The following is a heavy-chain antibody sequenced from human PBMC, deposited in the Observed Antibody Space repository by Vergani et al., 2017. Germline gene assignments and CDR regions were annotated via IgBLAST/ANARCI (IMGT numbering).Heavy chain of an antibody. Sequence: EVQLVESGGGLVKPGGSLRLSCAASGFTFSSYSMNWVRQAPGKGLEWVSSISSSSRYIYYADSVKGRFTSSRDNAKNSLYLQMNSLRAVDTAVYYCARDLHDFFDYWGQGTLVTVSS. J-gene: IGHJ4*02. CDR1: GFTFSSYS. V-gene: IGHV3-21*01. CDR2: ISSSSRYI. CDR3: ARDLHDFFDY. D-gene: IGHD3-3*01.